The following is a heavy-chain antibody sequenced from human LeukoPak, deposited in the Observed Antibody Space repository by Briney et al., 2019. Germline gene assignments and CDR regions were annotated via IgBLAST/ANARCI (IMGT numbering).Heavy chain of an antibody. D-gene: IGHD5-18*01. CDR1: GGSISSYY. Sequence: SETLSLTCTVSGGSISSYYWSWIRQPPGKGLEWIGYIYYSGSTNYNPSLKSRVTISVDTSKNQFSLKLSSVTAADTAVYYCARKEYSYVSPPGRDVGGKGPTVTVSS. J-gene: IGHJ6*04. V-gene: IGHV4-59*01. CDR2: IYYSGST. CDR3: ARKEYSYVSPPGRDV.